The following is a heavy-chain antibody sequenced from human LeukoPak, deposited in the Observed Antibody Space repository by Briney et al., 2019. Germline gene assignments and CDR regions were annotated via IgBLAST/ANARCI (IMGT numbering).Heavy chain of an antibody. D-gene: IGHD3-10*01. J-gene: IGHJ4*02. CDR3: AKDPFGIKTHYFDY. V-gene: IGHV3-23*01. CDR1: GFIFRIYG. Sequence: PGGSLRLSCAASGFIFRIYGMTWVRQAPGKGLEWVSGISGSGGSTYYADSLKGRFTISRDNSKNTLYLQMNSPRAEDTAVYYCAKDPFGIKTHYFDYWGQGTLVTVSS. CDR2: ISGSGGST.